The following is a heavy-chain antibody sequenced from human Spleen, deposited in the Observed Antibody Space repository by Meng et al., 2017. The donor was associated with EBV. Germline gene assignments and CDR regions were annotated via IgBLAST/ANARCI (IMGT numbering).Heavy chain of an antibody. J-gene: IGHJ4*02. CDR2: LIPMLGAP. V-gene: IGHV1-69*01. Sequence: LVQSLPAVKKPGSSVGGSCNTSGYTFSHYAVSWVRQAPGQGLEWMSGLIPMLGAPNYAQKFQNRITIVADEFTSAHSMELSSLRSEDTAVYYCASESGRGYTPDYWGQGTLVTVSS. D-gene: IGHD3-10*01. CDR3: ASESGRGYTPDY. CDR1: GYTFSHYA.